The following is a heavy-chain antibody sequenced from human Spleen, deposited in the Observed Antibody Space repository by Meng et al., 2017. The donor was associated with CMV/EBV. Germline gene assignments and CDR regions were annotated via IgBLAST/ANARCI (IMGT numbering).Heavy chain of an antibody. CDR3: ASEDSSASGAFDY. Sequence: ASVKVSCKASGYTFTSYYMHWVRQAPGQGLEWMGWVSPNSGDTGYAQKFQGRITITRDTSINTAYMELSSLSSEDTAVYYCASEDSSASGAFDYWGQGTLVTVSS. D-gene: IGHD6-6*01. CDR2: VSPNSGDT. J-gene: IGHJ4*02. CDR1: GYTFTSYY. V-gene: IGHV1-8*03.